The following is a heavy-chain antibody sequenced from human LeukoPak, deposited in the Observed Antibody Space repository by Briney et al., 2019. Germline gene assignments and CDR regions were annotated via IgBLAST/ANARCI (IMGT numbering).Heavy chain of an antibody. CDR3: ARVYGDYVGYYFDY. J-gene: IGHJ4*02. D-gene: IGHD4-17*01. V-gene: IGHV3-74*01. CDR1: GFTFSNYW. CDR2: INTDGSRI. Sequence: GGSLRLSCAASGFTFSNYWMHWVRQAPGKGLVWVSRINTDGSRITYADSVKGRFTISRDNAMNTVYLQMNSLGAEDTAVYYCARVYGDYVGYYFDYWGQGTLVTVSS.